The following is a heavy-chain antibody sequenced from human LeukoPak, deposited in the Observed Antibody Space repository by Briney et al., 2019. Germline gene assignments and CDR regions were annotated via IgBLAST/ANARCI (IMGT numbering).Heavy chain of an antibody. Sequence: GGSLRLSCAASGFTFSSYSMNWVRQAPGKGLEWVSSISSSSSYIYYADSVKGRFTISRDNAKNSLYLQMNSLRAEDTAVYYCAREDYYDSSGYPYYIDYWGQGTLVTVSS. V-gene: IGHV3-21*01. J-gene: IGHJ4*02. CDR3: AREDYYDSSGYPYYIDY. D-gene: IGHD3-22*01. CDR2: ISSSSSYI. CDR1: GFTFSSYS.